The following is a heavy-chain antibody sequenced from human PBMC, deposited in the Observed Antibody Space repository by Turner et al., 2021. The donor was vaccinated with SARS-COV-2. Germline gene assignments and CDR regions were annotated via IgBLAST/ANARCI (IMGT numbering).Heavy chain of an antibody. V-gene: IGHV3-7*01. D-gene: IGHD4-4*01. CDR2: IKQDGSEK. CDR1: GFTFSSYW. J-gene: IGHJ4*02. Sequence: EVQLVESGGGLVQPGGSLILSCAASGFTFSSYWMSWVRKSPGKGLEWVANIKQDGSEKYYGDSMKGRFTISRDNAKNSLYLQMNSLRDEDTAVYYCARDQGVTTGPFDYWGQGTLVTVSS. CDR3: ARDQGVTTGPFDY.